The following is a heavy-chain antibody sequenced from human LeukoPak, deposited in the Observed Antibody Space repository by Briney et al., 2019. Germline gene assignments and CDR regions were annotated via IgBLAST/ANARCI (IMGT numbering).Heavy chain of an antibody. Sequence: ASVKVSCKASGYTFTSYGISWVRQAPGQGLEWIGWISTNTGGTNYAQKFQGRVTMTRDTSISTAYMDLSNLRSDDTAVYYCARDDYGGNSAYDYWGQGTLVTVSS. D-gene: IGHD4-23*01. CDR2: ISTNTGGT. CDR1: GYTFTSYG. CDR3: ARDDYGGNSAYDY. J-gene: IGHJ4*02. V-gene: IGHV1-18*01.